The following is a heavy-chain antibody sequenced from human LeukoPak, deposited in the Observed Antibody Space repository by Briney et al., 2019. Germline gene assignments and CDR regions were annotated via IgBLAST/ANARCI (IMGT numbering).Heavy chain of an antibody. Sequence: PSETLSLTCTVSGGSISSYYWSWIRQPPGKGLEWIGYIYYSGSTNYNPSLKSRVTISVDTSKNQFSLKLSSVTAADTAVHYCARDYGDPLRPLYYFDYWGQGTLVTVSS. D-gene: IGHD4-17*01. CDR1: GGSISSYY. CDR3: ARDYGDPLRPLYYFDY. CDR2: IYYSGST. V-gene: IGHV4-59*01. J-gene: IGHJ4*02.